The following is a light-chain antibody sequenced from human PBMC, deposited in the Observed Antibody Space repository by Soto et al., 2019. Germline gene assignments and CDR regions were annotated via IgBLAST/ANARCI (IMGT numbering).Light chain of an antibody. CDR1: QNIVTW. V-gene: IGKV1-5*01. Sequence: DIQMTQSPSTLSASVGDRVTITCRASQNIVTWLAWYQQKPGKAPNLLIYDASTLESGVPSRFSGSGSGTEFALTISSLQPDDFATYYCQPYNNYPTFGQGTKVEIK. CDR3: QPYNNYPT. CDR2: DAS. J-gene: IGKJ1*01.